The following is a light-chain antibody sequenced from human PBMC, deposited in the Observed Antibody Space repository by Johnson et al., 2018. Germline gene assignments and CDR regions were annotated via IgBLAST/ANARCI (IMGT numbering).Light chain of an antibody. J-gene: IGLJ1*01. Sequence: QSVLTQPPSVSAAPGQKVTISCSGSSSNIGNNYVSWYQQLPGTAPKLLIYENNKRPSGIPDRFYGSKSGTSATLVIAGLQTGDEADYYCGTWDSSLSAGNVFGTGTKVTVL. CDR3: GTWDSSLSAGNV. CDR1: SSNIGNNY. V-gene: IGLV1-51*02. CDR2: ENN.